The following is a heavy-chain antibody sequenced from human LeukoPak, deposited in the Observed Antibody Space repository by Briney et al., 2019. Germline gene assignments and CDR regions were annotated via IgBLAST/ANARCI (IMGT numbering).Heavy chain of an antibody. CDR3: ARRSGYSSGWYTGPFNWFDP. V-gene: IGHV4-59*01. CDR1: GGSISSYY. Sequence: SETLSLTCTVSGGSISSYYWSWIRQPPGKGVEWIGYIYYSGGTNYNPSLESRVTISVDTSKNQFSLKLSSVTAADTAVYYCARRSGYSSGWYTGPFNWFDPWGQGTLVTVSS. J-gene: IGHJ5*02. CDR2: IYYSGGT. D-gene: IGHD6-19*01.